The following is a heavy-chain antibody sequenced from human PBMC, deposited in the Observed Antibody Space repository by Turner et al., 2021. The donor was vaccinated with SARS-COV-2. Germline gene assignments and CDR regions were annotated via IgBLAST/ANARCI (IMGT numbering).Heavy chain of an antibody. J-gene: IGHJ4*02. CDR3: AREGDCSTTGCQAFDY. CDR1: GYTFTSFY. V-gene: IGHV1-46*01. Sequence: QVQLVQSGAEVEKHGASVKVSCKASGYTFTSFYMHWVRQAPGPGIEWMGIINPSGGSTNYAQKFQGRVTMTRDTSTSTVYMELSSLSSEDTAVYYCAREGDCSTTGCQAFDYWGQGTLVTVSS. D-gene: IGHD2-2*01. CDR2: INPSGGST.